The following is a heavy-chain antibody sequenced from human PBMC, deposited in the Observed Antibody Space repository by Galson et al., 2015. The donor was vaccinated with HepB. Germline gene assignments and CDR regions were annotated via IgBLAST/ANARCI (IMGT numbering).Heavy chain of an antibody. J-gene: IGHJ6*02. CDR2: INPNSGGT. Sequence: SVKVSCKASGYTFTGYYMHWVRQAPGQGLEWMGWINPNSGGTNYAQKFQGRVTMTRDTSISTAYMELSRLRSDDTAVYYCARVEGDLVVLPEANTGFDYGMDVWGQGTTVTVSS. CDR3: ARVEGDLVVLPEANTGFDYGMDV. D-gene: IGHD2-2*01. CDR1: GYTFTGYY. V-gene: IGHV1-2*02.